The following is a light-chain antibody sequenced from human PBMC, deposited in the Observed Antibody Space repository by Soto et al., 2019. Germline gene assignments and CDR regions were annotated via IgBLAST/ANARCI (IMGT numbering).Light chain of an antibody. CDR3: QQYGSPPRT. V-gene: IGKV3-20*01. CDR2: GAS. J-gene: IGKJ1*01. CDR1: QSVSSSF. Sequence: EIVLTQSPGSLSLSPGERATLSCRASQSVSSSFLAWYQQKPGQAPRLLIYGASGRATGIPDRFSGSGSGTSVTLPSSSREPEDVAVYYCQQYGSPPRTFGQVTKMDVK.